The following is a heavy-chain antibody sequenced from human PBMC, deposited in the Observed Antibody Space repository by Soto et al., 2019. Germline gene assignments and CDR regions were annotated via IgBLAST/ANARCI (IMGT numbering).Heavy chain of an antibody. CDR2: IYYTGGT. Sequence: QVQLQESGPGLVRPSQTLSLTCTVSGASVSSGDYYWTWVRQRPGKGLEWIGDIYYTGGTKNNPSLKNRLIISLDTSKNQFALKLNSVTAADTAVYYCARETEPTSGGIDYWGQGTLVSVSS. CDR3: ARETEPTSGGIDY. J-gene: IGHJ4*02. CDR1: GASVSSGDYY. V-gene: IGHV4-31*03. D-gene: IGHD3-16*01.